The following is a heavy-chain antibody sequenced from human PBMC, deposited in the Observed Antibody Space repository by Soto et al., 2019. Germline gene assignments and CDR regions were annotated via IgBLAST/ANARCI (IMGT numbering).Heavy chain of an antibody. CDR3: ATEWHDSSGFDP. V-gene: IGHV1-24*01. D-gene: IGHD3-22*01. CDR1: GYTLTELS. J-gene: IGHJ5*02. CDR2: FDPEDGET. Sequence: ASVKVSCKVSGYTLTELSMHWVRQAPGKGLEWMGGFDPEDGETIYAQKFRGRVTMTEDTSTDTAYMELSSLRSEDTAVYYCATEWHDSSGFDPWGQGTLVTVSS.